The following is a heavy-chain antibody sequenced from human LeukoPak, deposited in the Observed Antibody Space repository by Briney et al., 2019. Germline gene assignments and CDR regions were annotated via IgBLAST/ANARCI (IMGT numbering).Heavy chain of an antibody. CDR1: GGSFSGYY. V-gene: IGHV4-34*01. CDR3: ARGSRGFDY. Sequence: SETLSLTCAVYGGSFSGYYWSWIRQPPGKGLEWIGEINHSGSTNYNPSLKSRVTISVDTSKNQFSLKLSSVTAADTAVYYCARGSRGFDYWGQGTLVTVSS. CDR2: INHSGST. J-gene: IGHJ4*02.